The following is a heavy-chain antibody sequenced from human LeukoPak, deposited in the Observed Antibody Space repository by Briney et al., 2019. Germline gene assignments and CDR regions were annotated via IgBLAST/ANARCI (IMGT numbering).Heavy chain of an antibody. V-gene: IGHV3-21*01. D-gene: IGHD3-3*01. CDR2: ISSSSSYI. CDR3: ARGTYRIRATIFGSDYYYYGMDV. Sequence: KPGGSLRLSCAASGFTFSSYSMNWVRQAPGKGLEWVSSISSSSSYIYYADSVKGRFTISRDNAKNSLYLQMNSLRAEDTAVYYCARGTYRIRATIFGSDYYYYGMDVWGQGTTVTVSS. CDR1: GFTFSSYS. J-gene: IGHJ6*02.